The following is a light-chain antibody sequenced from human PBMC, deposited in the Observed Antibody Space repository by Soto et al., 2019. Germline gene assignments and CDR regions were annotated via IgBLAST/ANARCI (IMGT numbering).Light chain of an antibody. CDR1: QTISTW. CDR2: KAS. J-gene: IGKJ4*01. Sequence: DIPMTQSPSTLSASVGDRVTISCRASQTISTWLAWYQQKPGKAPNLLIYKASSLESGVPSRFSGSGSGTEFTLTISSLQPDDFATYYCRQYNTFPLTFGGGTKVDIK. V-gene: IGKV1-5*03. CDR3: RQYNTFPLT.